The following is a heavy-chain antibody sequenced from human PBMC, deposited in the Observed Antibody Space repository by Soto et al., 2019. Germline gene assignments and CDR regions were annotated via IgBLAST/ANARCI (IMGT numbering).Heavy chain of an antibody. D-gene: IGHD1-26*01. CDR3: ARTYNGSYYYWFDP. CDR1: GGTFSSYV. V-gene: IGHV1-69*06. J-gene: IGHJ5*02. Sequence: SVKVSCKASGGTFSSYVISWVRQAPGQGLEWMGGIIPIFDTANYAQKFQGRVTITADKSTSTAYVELSSLRSDDTAVYYCARTYNGSYYYWFDPWGQGTLVTVSS. CDR2: IIPIFDTA.